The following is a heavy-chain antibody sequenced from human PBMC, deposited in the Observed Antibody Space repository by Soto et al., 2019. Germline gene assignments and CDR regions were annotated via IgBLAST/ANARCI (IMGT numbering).Heavy chain of an antibody. D-gene: IGHD5-12*01. CDR1: GGSISSYY. CDR2: IYYSGST. Sequence: SETLSLTCTVSGGSISSYYWSWIRQPPGKGLEWIGYIYYSGSTNYNPSLKSRVTISVDTSKNQFSLKLSSVTAADTAVYYCAREDIVATIGAFDIWGQGTTVTVSS. V-gene: IGHV4-59*12. CDR3: AREDIVATIGAFDI. J-gene: IGHJ3*02.